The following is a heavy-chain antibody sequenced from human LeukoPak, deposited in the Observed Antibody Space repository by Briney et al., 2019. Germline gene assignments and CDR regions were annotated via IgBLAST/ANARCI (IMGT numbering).Heavy chain of an antibody. V-gene: IGHV3-21*01. D-gene: IGHD4-17*01. CDR2: ISSSSSYI. CDR1: GFTFSSYS. J-gene: IGHJ4*02. Sequence: GGSLRLSCAASGFTFSSYSMNWARQAPGKGLEWVSSISSSSSYIYYADSVKGRFTISRDNAKNSLYLQMNSLRAEDTAVYYCAKEEDYGDYTDYWGQGTLVTVSS. CDR3: AKEEDYGDYTDY.